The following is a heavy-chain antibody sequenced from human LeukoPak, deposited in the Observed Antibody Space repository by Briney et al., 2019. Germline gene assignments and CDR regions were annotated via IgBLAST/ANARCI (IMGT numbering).Heavy chain of an antibody. CDR1: GFTFDDYA. J-gene: IGHJ4*02. CDR3: ATGDSSSWGQVRFDY. D-gene: IGHD6-13*01. CDR2: ISWNSGSI. V-gene: IGHV3-9*01. Sequence: PGGSLRLSCAASGFTFDDYAMPWVRQAPGKGLEWVSGISWNSGSIGYADSVKGRFTISRDNAKNSLYLQMNSLRAEDTALYYCATGDSSSWGQVRFDYWGQGTLVTVSP.